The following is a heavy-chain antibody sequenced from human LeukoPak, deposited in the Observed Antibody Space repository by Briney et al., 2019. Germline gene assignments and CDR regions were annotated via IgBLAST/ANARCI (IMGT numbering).Heavy chain of an antibody. Sequence: GGSLRLSCAASGFTFSSYSMNWVRQAPGKGLEWVSYISSSSSTIYYADSVKGRFTISRDSAKNSLYLQMNSLRAEDTAVYYCARTATVVTIGAFDIWGQGTMVTVSS. J-gene: IGHJ3*02. CDR2: ISSSSSTI. CDR3: ARTATVVTIGAFDI. CDR1: GFTFSSYS. V-gene: IGHV3-48*04. D-gene: IGHD4-23*01.